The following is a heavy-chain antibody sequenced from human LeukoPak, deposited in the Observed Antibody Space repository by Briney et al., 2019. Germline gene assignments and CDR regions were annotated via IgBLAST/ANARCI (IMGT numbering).Heavy chain of an antibody. CDR2: IYYSGST. J-gene: IGHJ4*02. V-gene: IGHV4-59*01. D-gene: IGHD1-26*01. CDR3: ARARIVGAEYYFDY. CDR1: GDSTNTYY. Sequence: SETLSLTCTISGDSTNTYYWSWIRQPPGKGLEWIGYIYYSGSTNYNPSLKSRVTISVDTSKNQFSLKLSSVTAADTAVYYCARARIVGAEYYFDYWGQGTLVTVSS.